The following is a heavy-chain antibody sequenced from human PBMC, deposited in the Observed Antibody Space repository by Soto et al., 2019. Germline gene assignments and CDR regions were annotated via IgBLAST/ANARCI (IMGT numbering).Heavy chain of an antibody. V-gene: IGHV1-69*12. Sequence: QVQLVQSGAEVKKPGSSVKVCCKASGGTFSSYAISWMREAPGQGLEWMGGIIPIFGTANYAQKFQGRVTITADESTSTPYMELSSLRSEDTAVYYCARGRYCISTSCFEGWFDPWGQGTLVTVSS. CDR2: IIPIFGTA. CDR3: ARGRYCISTSCFEGWFDP. D-gene: IGHD2-2*01. CDR1: GGTFSSYA. J-gene: IGHJ5*02.